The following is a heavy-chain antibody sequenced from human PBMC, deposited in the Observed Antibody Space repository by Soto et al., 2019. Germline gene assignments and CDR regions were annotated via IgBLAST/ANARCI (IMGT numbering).Heavy chain of an antibody. J-gene: IGHJ6*02. CDR1: GGTFSSYA. CDR2: IIPIFGTA. CDR3: ARTDYSNNYYYYCMDV. V-gene: IGHV1-69*01. D-gene: IGHD4-4*01. Sequence: QVQLVQSGAEVKKHGSSVKVSCKASGGTFSSYAISWVRQAPGQGLEWMGGIIPIFGTANYAQKFQGSVTITADESTSTAYMELSSLRSEDTAVYYCARTDYSNNYYYYCMDVWGHGTTVTVAS.